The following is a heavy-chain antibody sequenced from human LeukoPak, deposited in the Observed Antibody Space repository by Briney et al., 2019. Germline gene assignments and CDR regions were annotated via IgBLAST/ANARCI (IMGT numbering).Heavy chain of an antibody. J-gene: IGHJ5*02. CDR3: ARDCGVSAYCGGDCYL. CDR2: IIPIFGTA. Sequence: SVKVSCKASGGTFSSYAISWVRQAPGQGLEWMGGIIPIFGTANYAQKFQGRVTITTDESTSTAYMELSSLRSEDTAVYYCARDCGVSAYCGGDCYLWGQGTLVTVSS. V-gene: IGHV1-69*05. CDR1: GGTFSSYA. D-gene: IGHD2-21*02.